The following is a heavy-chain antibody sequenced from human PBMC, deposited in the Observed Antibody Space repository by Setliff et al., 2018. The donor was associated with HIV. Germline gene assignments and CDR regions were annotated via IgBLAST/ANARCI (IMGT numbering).Heavy chain of an antibody. V-gene: IGHV3-15*01. CDR2: IKKSSDGGKT. D-gene: IGHD2-21*01. CDR3: ATDNGPSYSMDI. J-gene: IGHJ6*02. Sequence: LRLSCVASGFTFNNAWMNWVRQAPGKGLEWLGRIKKSSDGGKTDDVSPVKGRFTISRDDSKNTLYLQMNSLKIEDTAVYFCATDNGPSYSMDIWGQGTTVTVSS. CDR1: GFTFNNAW.